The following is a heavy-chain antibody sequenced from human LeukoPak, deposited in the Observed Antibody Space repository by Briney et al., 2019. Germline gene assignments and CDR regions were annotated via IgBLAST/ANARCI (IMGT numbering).Heavy chain of an antibody. J-gene: IGHJ3*02. CDR2: IIPIFGTA. V-gene: IGHV1-69*05. D-gene: IGHD3-3*01. CDR3: ARAVRFFHEGDAFDI. CDR1: GGTFSSYA. Sequence: SVKVSCKASGGTFSSYAISWVRQAPGQGLEWMGGIIPIFGTANYAQKFQGRVTITTDESTSTAYMELSSLRSEDTAVYYCARAVRFFHEGDAFDIWGQGTMVTASS.